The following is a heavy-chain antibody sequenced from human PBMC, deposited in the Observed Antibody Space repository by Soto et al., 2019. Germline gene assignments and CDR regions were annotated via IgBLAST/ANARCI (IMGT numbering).Heavy chain of an antibody. CDR2: ISGSGRST. V-gene: IGHV3-23*01. Sequence: GGYLRLSCAASGVTFSSYAMNWVRQAPGKGLEWVSAISGSGRSTDYADSVEGRFTISRDNSKNTLYLQMSSLRAEDTAVYYCAKAGGIAVPGSHLDYWGQGTLVTVSS. CDR3: AKAGGIAVPGSHLDY. CDR1: GVTFSSYA. J-gene: IGHJ4*02. D-gene: IGHD6-19*01.